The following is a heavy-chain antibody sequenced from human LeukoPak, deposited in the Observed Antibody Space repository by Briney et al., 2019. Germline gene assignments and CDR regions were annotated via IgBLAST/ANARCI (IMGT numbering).Heavy chain of an antibody. Sequence: GGSLRLSCAASGFTFSDYYMSWIRQAPGKGLEWGSYISSSGGTIYYADSVKGRFTISRDNAKNSLYLQMNSLRAEDTAVYYCARGLASWIQLWSASDYWGQGTLVTVSS. CDR1: GFTFSDYY. V-gene: IGHV3-11*01. J-gene: IGHJ4*02. D-gene: IGHD5-18*01. CDR2: ISSSGGTI. CDR3: ARGLASWIQLWSASDY.